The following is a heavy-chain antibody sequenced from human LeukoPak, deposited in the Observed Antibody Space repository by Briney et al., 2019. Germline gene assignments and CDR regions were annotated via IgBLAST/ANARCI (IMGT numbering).Heavy chain of an antibody. Sequence: SETLSLTCTVSGGSISSYYWSWIRQPPGKGLEWIGYIYYSGSTNYNPSLKNRVTISVDTSKNQFSLKLSSVTAADTAVYYCASSGGATTLDYWGQGTLVTVSS. V-gene: IGHV4-59*01. CDR3: ASSGGATTLDY. CDR1: GGSISSYY. CDR2: IYYSGST. D-gene: IGHD1-26*01. J-gene: IGHJ4*02.